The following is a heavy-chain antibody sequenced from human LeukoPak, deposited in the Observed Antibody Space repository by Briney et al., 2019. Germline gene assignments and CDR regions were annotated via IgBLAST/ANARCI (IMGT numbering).Heavy chain of an antibody. Sequence: SETLSLTCAVYGGSFSGYYWSWIRQPPGKGLEWIGEINHSGSTNYNPSLKSRVTISVDTSKNQFSLKLSSATAADTAVYYCARRGIAARRNWFDPWGQGTLVTVSS. CDR2: INHSGST. J-gene: IGHJ5*02. V-gene: IGHV4-34*01. CDR3: ARRGIAARRNWFDP. D-gene: IGHD6-6*01. CDR1: GGSFSGYY.